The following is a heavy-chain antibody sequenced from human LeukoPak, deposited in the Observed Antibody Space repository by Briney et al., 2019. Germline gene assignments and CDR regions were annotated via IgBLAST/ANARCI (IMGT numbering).Heavy chain of an antibody. Sequence: ASVEVSCRASGYTFTGNYIHWVRQAPGQGLEWVGWINPKDGRTNYARRFQDRVTMTRDTSISTAYMDLSSLRSDDTAVYYCARVIGGSSGNFWGQGTLVTVSS. J-gene: IGHJ4*02. V-gene: IGHV1-2*02. CDR2: INPKDGRT. D-gene: IGHD2-15*01. CDR1: GYTFTGNY. CDR3: ARVIGGSSGNF.